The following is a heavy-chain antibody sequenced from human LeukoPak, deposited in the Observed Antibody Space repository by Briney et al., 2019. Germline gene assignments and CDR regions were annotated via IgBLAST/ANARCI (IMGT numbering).Heavy chain of an antibody. J-gene: IGHJ4*01. Sequence: GGSLRLSCAASGFTFSSYTMHWVRQAPGKGLEWVSSIAGSSGYISYADSVKGRFTISRDNAKKSLYLQMTSLTAEDTAVYYCARDRGAYCGGDCYLGLDYWGRGTLVTVSS. V-gene: IGHV3-21*01. CDR2: IAGSSGYI. CDR1: GFTFSSYT. D-gene: IGHD2-21*01. CDR3: ARDRGAYCGGDCYLGLDY.